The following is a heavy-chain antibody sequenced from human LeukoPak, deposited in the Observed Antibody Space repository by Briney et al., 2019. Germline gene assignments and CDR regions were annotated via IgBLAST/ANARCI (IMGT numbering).Heavy chain of an antibody. CDR3: ARNIMGDGYNYGPFDY. Sequence: SVKVSCKASGGTFSSYAISWVRLAPGQGLEWMGGIIPIFGTANYAQKFQGRVTITADESTSTAYMELSSLRSEDTAVYYCARNIMGDGYNYGPFDYWGQGTLVTVSS. CDR1: GGTFSSYA. V-gene: IGHV1-69*13. D-gene: IGHD5-24*01. CDR2: IIPIFGTA. J-gene: IGHJ4*02.